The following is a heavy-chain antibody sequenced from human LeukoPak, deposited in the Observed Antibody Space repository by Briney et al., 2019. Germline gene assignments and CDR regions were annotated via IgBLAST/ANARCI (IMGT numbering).Heavy chain of an antibody. D-gene: IGHD2-15*01. J-gene: IGHJ5*02. Sequence: SETLSLTCTVSGGSISSSSYYWGWIRQPPGKGLEWIGSIYYSGSTYYNPSLKSRVTISVDTSKSQFSLKLSSVTAADTAVYYRARKAVAATPVRNWFDPWGQGTLVTVSS. V-gene: IGHV4-39*01. CDR3: ARKAVAATPVRNWFDP. CDR1: GGSISSSSYY. CDR2: IYYSGST.